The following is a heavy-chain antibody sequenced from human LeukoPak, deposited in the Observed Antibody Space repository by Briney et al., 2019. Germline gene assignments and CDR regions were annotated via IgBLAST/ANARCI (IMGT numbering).Heavy chain of an antibody. CDR3: ARRKYSSSWLFDY. CDR2: INHSGST. CDR1: GGSFSGYY. Sequence: KPSETLSLTCAVYGGSFSGYYWSWIRQPPGKGLERIGEINHSGSTNYNPSLKSRVTISVDTSKNQFSLKLSSVTAADTAVYYCARRKYSSSWLFDYWGQGTLVAVSS. J-gene: IGHJ4*02. V-gene: IGHV4-34*01. D-gene: IGHD6-13*01.